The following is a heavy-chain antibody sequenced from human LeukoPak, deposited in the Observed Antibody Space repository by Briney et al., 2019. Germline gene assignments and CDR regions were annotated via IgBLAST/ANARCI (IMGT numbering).Heavy chain of an antibody. CDR1: GFTFSSYS. CDR3: ARDKIVGATHFDY. Sequence: GGSLRLSCAASGFTFSSYSMNWVRQAPGKGLEWVANIKQDGSEIYYVDSVKGRFTISRDNAKNSLYLQMNSLRAEDTAVYYCARDKIVGATHFDYWGQGTLVTVSS. J-gene: IGHJ4*02. D-gene: IGHD1-26*01. CDR2: IKQDGSEI. V-gene: IGHV3-7*01.